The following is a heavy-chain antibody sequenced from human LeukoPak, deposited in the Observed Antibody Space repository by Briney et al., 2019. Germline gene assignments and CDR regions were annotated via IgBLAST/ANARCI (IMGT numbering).Heavy chain of an antibody. CDR1: GGTFSSYA. D-gene: IGHD3-22*01. J-gene: IGHJ3*02. V-gene: IGHV1-69*04. CDR2: IIPILGIA. CDR3: ATDSSGYYYKTWVRPNDAFDI. Sequence: ASVKVSCKASGGTFSSYAISWVRQAPGQGLEWMGRIIPILGIANYAQKFQGRVTITADKSTSTAYMELSSLRSEDTAVYYCATDSSGYYYKTWVRPNDAFDIWGQGTMVTVSS.